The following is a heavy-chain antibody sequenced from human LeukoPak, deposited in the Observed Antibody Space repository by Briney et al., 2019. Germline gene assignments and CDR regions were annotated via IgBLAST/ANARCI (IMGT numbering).Heavy chain of an antibody. CDR2: IHIDGET. V-gene: IGHV3-66*01. D-gene: IGHD3-22*01. Sequence: GGSLRLSCVASEFTVRSNYMSWVRQAPGKGLEWVSIIHIDGETHYADSVKGRFTISRDNSKNTLYLQMNSLRSEDTAVYYCARDGLDSSGPVAFDIWARGQWSPSLQ. CDR1: EFTVRSNY. CDR3: ARDGLDSSGPVAFDI. J-gene: IGHJ3*02.